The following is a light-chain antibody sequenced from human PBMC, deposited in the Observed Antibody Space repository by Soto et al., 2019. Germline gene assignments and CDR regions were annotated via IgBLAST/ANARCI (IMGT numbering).Light chain of an antibody. CDR1: QSISSW. CDR3: KQYNSPWT. V-gene: IGKV1-5*03. CDR2: KAS. Sequence: DIQMTQSPSTLSASVGDRVTITCRASQSISSWLAWYQQKPGKAPKLLIYKASSLESGVPSRFSGSGSGTEFTLTISSLQPDDFANYYCKQYNSPWTFGQGTKVEIK. J-gene: IGKJ1*01.